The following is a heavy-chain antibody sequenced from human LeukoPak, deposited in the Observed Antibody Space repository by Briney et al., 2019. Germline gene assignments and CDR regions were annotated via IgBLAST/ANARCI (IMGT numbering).Heavy chain of an antibody. J-gene: IGHJ4*02. CDR2: INPNSGGT. CDR3: ARASYYYGSGSYYTTRRDHDY. V-gene: IGHV1-2*02. Sequence: GASVKVSCKASGYTFTGYYMHWVRQAPGQGLEWMGWINPNSGGTNYAQKFQGRVTMTRDTSISTAYMELSRLRSDDTAVYYCARASYYYGSGSYYTTRRDHDYWGQGTLVTVSS. CDR1: GYTFTGYY. D-gene: IGHD3-10*01.